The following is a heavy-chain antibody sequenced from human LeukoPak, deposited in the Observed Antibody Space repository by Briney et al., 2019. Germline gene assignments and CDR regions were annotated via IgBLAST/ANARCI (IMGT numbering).Heavy chain of an antibody. CDR2: ISANKGNT. D-gene: IGHD2-2*01. CDR3: ARDRGSRTSCYCDY. V-gene: IGHV1-18*04. Sequence: GASVKVSCKASGYTFTSYGISWVRQAPGQGPEWVGWISANKGNTNYAQKLQGRVTMTTDTSTSTAYMELRSLRSDDTAVYYCARDRGSRTSCYCDYWGQGTLVTVSS. J-gene: IGHJ4*02. CDR1: GYTFTSYG.